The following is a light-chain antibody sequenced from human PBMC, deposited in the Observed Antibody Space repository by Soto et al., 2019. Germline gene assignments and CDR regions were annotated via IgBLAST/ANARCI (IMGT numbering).Light chain of an antibody. Sequence: DIQMTQSPSSLSASVGDRVTITCRASQSLNNCLNWYQQKPGKAPKLLIYGASSLQSGVPSRFSGSGSGTDFTLTISSLQLEDLATYYCQQSCSTPRTFGQGTKVEIK. V-gene: IGKV1-39*01. J-gene: IGKJ1*01. CDR3: QQSCSTPRT. CDR1: QSLNNC. CDR2: GAS.